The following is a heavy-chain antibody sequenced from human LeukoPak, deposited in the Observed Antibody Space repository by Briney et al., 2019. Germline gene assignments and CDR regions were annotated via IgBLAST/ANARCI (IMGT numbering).Heavy chain of an antibody. CDR3: AKTVAGYWYFDL. CDR1: GGSISHYF. Sequence: SETLSLTCSVSGGSISHYFWSWIRQPPGKALEWIGYIYYSGSTNYNPSLKSRVTISVDPSKNQFSLKLNSVTAADTAVYYCAKTVAGYWYFDLWGRGTLVTVSS. V-gene: IGHV4-59*08. J-gene: IGHJ2*01. CDR2: IYYSGST. D-gene: IGHD6-19*01.